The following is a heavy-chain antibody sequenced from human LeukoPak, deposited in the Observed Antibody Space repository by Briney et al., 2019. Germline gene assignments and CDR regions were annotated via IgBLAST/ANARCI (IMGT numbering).Heavy chain of an antibody. Sequence: ASVKVSCKASGYTFTSYYMYWVRQAPGQGLEWMGVINPSGGSTTYAQKFQGRVTLTRDTSTRTVYMELRSLRSDDTAVYYCARQGGYSSAIGMGYWGQGTLVTVSS. CDR3: ARQGGYSSAIGMGY. CDR1: GYTFTSYY. V-gene: IGHV1-46*01. D-gene: IGHD6-19*01. J-gene: IGHJ4*02. CDR2: INPSGGST.